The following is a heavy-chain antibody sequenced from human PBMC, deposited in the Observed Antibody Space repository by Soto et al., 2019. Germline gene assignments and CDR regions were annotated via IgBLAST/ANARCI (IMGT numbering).Heavy chain of an antibody. J-gene: IGHJ4*02. D-gene: IGHD3-22*01. CDR3: ARYYYDSSGYSYYFDY. CDR2: ISSSSSYI. Sequence: PGGSLRLSCAASGFTFSSYSMNWVRQAPGKGLEWVSSISSSSSYIYYADSVKGRFTISRDNAKNSLYLQMNSLRAEDTAVYYCARYYYDSSGYSYYFDYWSQGTLVTVSS. CDR1: GFTFSSYS. V-gene: IGHV3-21*01.